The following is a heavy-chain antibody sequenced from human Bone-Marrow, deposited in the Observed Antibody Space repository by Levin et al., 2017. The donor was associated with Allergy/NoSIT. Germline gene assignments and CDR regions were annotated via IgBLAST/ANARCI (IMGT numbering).Heavy chain of an antibody. CDR1: GGSISSGDYY. CDR3: ARDRRPYSSGWYEIDY. CDR2: IYYSGST. D-gene: IGHD6-19*01. Sequence: PSETLSLTCTVSGGSISSGDYYWSWIRQPPGKGLEWIGYIYYSGSTYYNPSLKSRVTISVDTSKNQFSLKLSSVTAADTAVYYCARDRRPYSSGWYEIDYWGQGTLVTVSS. J-gene: IGHJ4*02. V-gene: IGHV4-30-4*01.